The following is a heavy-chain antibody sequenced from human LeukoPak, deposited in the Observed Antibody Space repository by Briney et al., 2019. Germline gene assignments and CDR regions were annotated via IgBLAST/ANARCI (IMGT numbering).Heavy chain of an antibody. V-gene: IGHV1-69*13. CDR1: GYTFTIYG. J-gene: IGHJ5*02. CDR3: AREEYSGSYRWFDP. D-gene: IGHD1-26*01. Sequence: ASVTVSCKASGYTFTIYGISWVRQAPGQGLEWMGGIIPIFGTANYAQKFQGRVTITADESTSTAYMELSSLRSEDTAVYYCAREEYSGSYRWFDPWGQGTLVTVSS. CDR2: IIPIFGTA.